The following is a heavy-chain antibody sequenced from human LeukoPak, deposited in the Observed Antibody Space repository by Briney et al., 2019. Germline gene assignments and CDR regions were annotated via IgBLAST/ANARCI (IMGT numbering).Heavy chain of an antibody. CDR2: IRSDGSNK. D-gene: IGHD6-13*01. CDR1: GFTFNSYG. Sequence: GGSLRLSCAASGFTFNSYGMHWVRQAPGKGLEWVAFIRSDGSNKYYADSVKGRFTISRDNSKNTLYLQLNSLRAEDTAVYYCARGPSSSHDFKHYYYMDVWGKGTTVTISS. J-gene: IGHJ6*03. V-gene: IGHV3-30*02. CDR3: ARGPSSSHDFKHYYYMDV.